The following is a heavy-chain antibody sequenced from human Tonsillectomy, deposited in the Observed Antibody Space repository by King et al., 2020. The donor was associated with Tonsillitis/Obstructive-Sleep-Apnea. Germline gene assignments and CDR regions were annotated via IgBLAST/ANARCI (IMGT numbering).Heavy chain of an antibody. CDR1: GFTFSDFY. CDR2: ISSTSSYT. CDR3: AREISELYDN. D-gene: IGHD2-15*01. V-gene: IGHV3-11*05. J-gene: IGHJ4*02. Sequence: VQLVESGGGLVKPGRSLTLSCAASGFTFSDFYMSWIRQVPGKGLDWLSDISSTSSYTNYADSVKGRFTISSDNAKNALYLQMNNLRAEDTAVYYCAREISELYDNWGQGTLVTVSS.